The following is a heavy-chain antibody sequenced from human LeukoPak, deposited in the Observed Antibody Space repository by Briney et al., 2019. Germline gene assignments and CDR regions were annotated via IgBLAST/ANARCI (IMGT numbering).Heavy chain of an antibody. D-gene: IGHD3-3*01. J-gene: IGHJ5*02. V-gene: IGHV1-18*01. CDR2: ISAYNGNT. CDR3: ARDPWHHYDFPPYNWFDP. CDR1: GYTFTSYG. Sequence: ASVKVSCKASGYTFTSYGISWVRQAPGQGLEWMGWISAYNGNTNYAQKLQGRVTMTTDTSTSTAYMELRSLRSDDTAVYYCARDPWHHYDFPPYNWFDPWGRGTLVTVSS.